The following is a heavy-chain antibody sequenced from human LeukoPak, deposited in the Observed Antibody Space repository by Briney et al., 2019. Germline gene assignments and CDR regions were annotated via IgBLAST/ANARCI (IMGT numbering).Heavy chain of an antibody. Sequence: PSETLSLTCTVSGGSLNSSSYYWGWIRQPPGKGLEWIGSIYYSGRTYYNPSLKSRVTISVDTSKNQFSLKLNSVTAADTAVYYCARHVRASGSGSYAFDIWGQGTMVTVSS. D-gene: IGHD3-10*01. CDR3: ARHVRASGSGSYAFDI. CDR2: IYYSGRT. J-gene: IGHJ3*02. CDR1: GGSLNSSSYY. V-gene: IGHV4-39*01.